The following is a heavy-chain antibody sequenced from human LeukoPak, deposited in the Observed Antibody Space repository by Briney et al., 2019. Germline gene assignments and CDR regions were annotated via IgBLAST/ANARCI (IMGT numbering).Heavy chain of an antibody. CDR3: ARRVYSSSWYGGLYY. V-gene: IGHV3-7*03. CDR2: IKQDGSEQ. J-gene: IGHJ4*02. Sequence: GGSLRLSCAASGFTFRNYWMSWVRQAPGKGLEWVANIKQDGSEQYYVDSLRGRFTITRDNAKNSLDLQMNSLRAEDTAVYYCARRVYSSSWYGGLYYWGQGTLVTVSS. CDR1: GFTFRNYW. D-gene: IGHD6-13*01.